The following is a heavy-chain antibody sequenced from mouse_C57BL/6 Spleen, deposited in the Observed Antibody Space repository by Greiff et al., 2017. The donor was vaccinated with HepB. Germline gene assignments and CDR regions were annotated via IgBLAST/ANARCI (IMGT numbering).Heavy chain of an antibody. CDR1: GFTFTDYY. D-gene: IGHD4-1*02. V-gene: IGHV7-3*01. Sequence: EVKLVESGGGLVQPGGSLSLSCAASGFTFTDYYMSWVRQPPGKALEWLGFIRNKANGYTTEYSASVKGRFTISRDNSQSILYLQMNALRAEDSATYYCARYISTGTGGFADWGQGTLVTVSA. CDR3: ARYISTGTGGFAD. J-gene: IGHJ3*01. CDR2: IRNKANGYTT.